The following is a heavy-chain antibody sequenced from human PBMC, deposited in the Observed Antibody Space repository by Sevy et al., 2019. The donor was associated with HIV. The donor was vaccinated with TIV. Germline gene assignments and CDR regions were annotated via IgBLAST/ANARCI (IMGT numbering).Heavy chain of an antibody. CDR2: INHSGST. Sequence: SETLSLTCAVYGGSFSGYYWSWIRQPPGKGLEWIGEINHSGSTNFNPSLKSRVTISVDTSKNQFSLKLSSVTAADTAVYYCARHCSSTSCSHAFDIWGQGTMVTVSS. D-gene: IGHD2-2*01. CDR1: GGSFSGYY. J-gene: IGHJ3*02. V-gene: IGHV4-34*01. CDR3: ARHCSSTSCSHAFDI.